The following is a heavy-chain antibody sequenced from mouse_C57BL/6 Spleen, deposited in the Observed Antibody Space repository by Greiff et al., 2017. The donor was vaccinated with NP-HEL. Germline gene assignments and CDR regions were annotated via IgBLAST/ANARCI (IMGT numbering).Heavy chain of an antibody. CDR1: GFTFSDYG. D-gene: IGHD2-4*01. CDR2: ISSGSSTI. CDR3: ARGMTMITKGFAY. J-gene: IGHJ3*01. V-gene: IGHV5-17*01. Sequence: EVMLVESGGGLVKPGGSLKLSCAASGFTFSDYGMHWVRQAPEKGLEWVAYISSGSSTIYYADTVKGRFTISRDNAKNTLFLQMTSLRSEDTAMYYCARGMTMITKGFAYWGQGTLVTVSA.